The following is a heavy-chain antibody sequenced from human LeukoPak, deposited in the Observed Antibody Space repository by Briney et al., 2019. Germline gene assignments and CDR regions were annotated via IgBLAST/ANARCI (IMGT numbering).Heavy chain of an antibody. D-gene: IGHD3-3*01. CDR2: MNPNSGNT. CDR1: GYTFTSYD. CDR3: ARGAQGYDFWSGRAYYFDY. V-gene: IGHV1-8*01. Sequence: ASATVSFTASGYTFTSYDINWVRQATGQGLEWMGWMNPNSGNTGYAQKFQGRVTMTRNTSISTAYMELSSLRSEDTAVYYCARGAQGYDFWSGRAYYFDYWGQGTLVTVSS. J-gene: IGHJ4*02.